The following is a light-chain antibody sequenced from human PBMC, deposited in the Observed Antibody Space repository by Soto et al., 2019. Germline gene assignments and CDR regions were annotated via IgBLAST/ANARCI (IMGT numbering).Light chain of an antibody. J-gene: IGKJ5*01. CDR3: KKLNSYPLN. CDR1: QVISSW. CDR2: AAY. Sequence: DIQINQSQASVSASVVGGVTITCRASQVISSWLAWYQQKPGKAPKLLIYAAYTLQSGVASRFSGSGSGTEFTLTIRSMQPEDFATYDCKKLNSYPLNCGKGTQLEI. V-gene: IGKV1-12*01.